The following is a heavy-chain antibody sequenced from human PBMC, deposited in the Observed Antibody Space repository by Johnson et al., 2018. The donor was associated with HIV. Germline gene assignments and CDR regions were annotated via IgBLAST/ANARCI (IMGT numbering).Heavy chain of an antibody. D-gene: IGHD5-12*01. CDR1: GFTFSSYG. CDR2: IRYDGSNK. V-gene: IGHV3-30*02. J-gene: IGHJ3*02. CDR3: AREGVVATITDAFDI. Sequence: QVQLVESGGGVVQPGGSLRLSCAASGFTFSSYGMHWVRQAPGKGLEWVALIRYDGSNKYYADSVTGRFTISRDNSKNTLYLQMNSLRAEDTAVYYCAREGVVATITDAFDIWGQGTMVTVSS.